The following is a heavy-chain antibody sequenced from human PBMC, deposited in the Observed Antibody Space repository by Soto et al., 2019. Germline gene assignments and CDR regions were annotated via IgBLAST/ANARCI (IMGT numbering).Heavy chain of an antibody. CDR1: GFTFREYS. CDR3: AREQGAFTGVRGDVDY. V-gene: IGHV3-49*03. CDR2: IRRQVSGATT. D-gene: IGHD3-10*01. Sequence: EVQLVESGGGLVEPGRSLRLSCIASGFTFREYSMSWFRQAPGKGLKWVGFIRRQVSGATTEYAASVQGRFVISRDDSKSVVYLEMSGLRTEDTAFYYCAREQGAFTGVRGDVDYWGQGTLVTVSS. J-gene: IGHJ4*02.